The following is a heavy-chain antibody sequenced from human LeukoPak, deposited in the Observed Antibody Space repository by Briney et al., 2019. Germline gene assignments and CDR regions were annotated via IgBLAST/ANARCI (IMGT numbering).Heavy chain of an antibody. CDR1: GFTVSSNY. J-gene: IGHJ4*02. CDR3: ARRAEFGGYFDY. D-gene: IGHD3-16*01. V-gene: IGHV3-53*01. CDR2: IYSGGST. Sequence: GGSLRLSCTVSGFTVSSNYMSWVRQAPGKGLEWVSVIYSGGSTYYADSVKGRFTISRDNSKNTLYLQMNSLRAEDTAVYYCARRAEFGGYFDYWGQGTLVTVSS.